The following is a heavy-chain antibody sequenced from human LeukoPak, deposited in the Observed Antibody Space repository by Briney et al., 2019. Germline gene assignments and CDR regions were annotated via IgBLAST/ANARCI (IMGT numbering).Heavy chain of an antibody. CDR1: GGSISSGGYY. J-gene: IGHJ4*02. CDR2: IYYSGST. Sequence: SETLSLTCTVSGGSISSGGYYWSWIRQHPGKGLEWIGYIYYSGSTYYNPSLKSRVTISLDTSKNQFSLKLSSVTAADTAVYYCAKDSRGEQRGLDYWGQGTLVTVSS. D-gene: IGHD1/OR15-1a*01. V-gene: IGHV4-61*08. CDR3: AKDSRGEQRGLDY.